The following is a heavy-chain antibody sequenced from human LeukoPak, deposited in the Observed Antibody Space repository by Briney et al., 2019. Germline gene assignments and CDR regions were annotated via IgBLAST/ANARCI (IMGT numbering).Heavy chain of an antibody. CDR2: ITNSGGNT. Sequence: EGSLTLSCAASGFTFADSPMHWVRQAPGKGLEWVSAITNSGGNTYYADSVKGRFTISRDNSKNTLYLQMNSLRAEDTAVYYCARPDTVITMYFDYWGQGTLVTVSS. V-gene: IGHV3-23*01. J-gene: IGHJ4*02. CDR1: GFTFADSP. CDR3: ARPDTVITMYFDY. D-gene: IGHD4-23*01.